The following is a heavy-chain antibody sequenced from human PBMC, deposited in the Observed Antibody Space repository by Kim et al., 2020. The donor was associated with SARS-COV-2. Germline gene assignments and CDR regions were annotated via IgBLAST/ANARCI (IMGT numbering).Heavy chain of an antibody. J-gene: IGHJ2*01. CDR3: ARGITMIVVGNYWYFDL. Sequence: LKSRVTISVDTSKNQFSLKLSSVTAADTAVYYCARGITMIVVGNYWYFDLWGRGTLVTVSS. D-gene: IGHD3-22*01. V-gene: IGHV4-59*09.